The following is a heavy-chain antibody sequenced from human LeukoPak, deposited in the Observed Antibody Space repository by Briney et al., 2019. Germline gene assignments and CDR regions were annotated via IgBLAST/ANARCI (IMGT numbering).Heavy chain of an antibody. CDR1: GFTFSSYW. Sequence: PGGSLRLSCAASGFTFSSYWMHWVRQTPGKGLMWVSYINGDGSITTYADSVKGRFTISRDNAKNTLYLQMNNLRAEDTAIYYCVRHDWFDPWGQGTLVTVSS. CDR2: INGDGSIT. CDR3: VRHDWFDP. V-gene: IGHV3-74*01. J-gene: IGHJ5*02.